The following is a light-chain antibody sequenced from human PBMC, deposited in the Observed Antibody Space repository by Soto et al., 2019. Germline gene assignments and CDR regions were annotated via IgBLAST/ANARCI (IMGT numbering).Light chain of an antibody. CDR1: SSDVGAYNY. Sequence: QSVLTQPPSASGSPGQSVTISCTGTSSDVGAYNYVCWYQQHPGKAPKLIISEVTKRPSGVPDRFSGSKSGNTASLTVTGLQAEDEADYYCSSYAGSNNPWVFGGVTKLTVL. V-gene: IGLV2-8*01. CDR2: EVT. CDR3: SSYAGSNNPWV. J-gene: IGLJ3*02.